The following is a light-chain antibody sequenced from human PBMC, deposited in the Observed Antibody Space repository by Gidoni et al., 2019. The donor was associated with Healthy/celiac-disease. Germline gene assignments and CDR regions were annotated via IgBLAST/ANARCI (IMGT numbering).Light chain of an antibody. J-gene: IGLJ3*02. Sequence: SYELTQPPSVSVSPGQTASITCSGDKLGDKYACWYQQKPGHSPVLVIYKDSKRPSGIPERFSGSNSGNTATLTISGTQAMDEADYYCQAWDSSTAYWVFGGGTKLTVL. V-gene: IGLV3-1*01. CDR1: KLGDKY. CDR3: QAWDSSTAYWV. CDR2: KDS.